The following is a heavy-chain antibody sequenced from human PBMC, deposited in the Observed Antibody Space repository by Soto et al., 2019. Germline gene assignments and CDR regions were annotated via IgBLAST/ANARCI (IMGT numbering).Heavy chain of an antibody. CDR2: IDWDDDK. CDR3: ARMAYYYDSSGSHYHDF. V-gene: IGHV2-70*04. CDR1: GFSLTTTGVG. J-gene: IGHJ4*02. Sequence: SGRTLVNPTQTLTLACTVSGFSLTTTGVGVAWIRQPPGKALEWLARIDWDDDKFYSTSLKTRLTISKDTSRNQVVLTMTNMDVVDTATYFCARMAYYYDSSGSHYHDFWGQGTLVTVS. D-gene: IGHD3-22*01.